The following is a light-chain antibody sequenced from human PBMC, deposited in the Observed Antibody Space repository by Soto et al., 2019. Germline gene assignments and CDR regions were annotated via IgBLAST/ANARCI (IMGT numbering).Light chain of an antibody. V-gene: IGKV3-20*01. J-gene: IGKJ1*01. CDR2: GVS. CDR3: SLSASMPPP. Sequence: ELYQSLGTLSLSPGERATLNCRASQSVTNNQFAWFRLERGQAPRFLICGVSTRATAIPDKFSGSGSGTDFTLTIIRLQAEDFIVVYCSLSASMPPPFCQGTKVAIK. CDR1: QSVTNNQ.